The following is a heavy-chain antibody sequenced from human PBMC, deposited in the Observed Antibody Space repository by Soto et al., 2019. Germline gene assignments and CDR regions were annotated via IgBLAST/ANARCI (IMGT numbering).Heavy chain of an antibody. J-gene: IGHJ4*02. Sequence: QVQLQESGPGLVKPSDTLSLTCAVSGYSICSSNWWGWIRQPPGKGLEWIGYIYYSGSTYYNPSLKSRVTMSVDTSKNQFSLKLSSVTAVDTAVYYCARNRYCSSTSCYEVDYWGQGTLVTVSS. V-gene: IGHV4-28*01. CDR2: IYYSGST. D-gene: IGHD2-2*01. CDR1: GYSICSSNW. CDR3: ARNRYCSSTSCYEVDY.